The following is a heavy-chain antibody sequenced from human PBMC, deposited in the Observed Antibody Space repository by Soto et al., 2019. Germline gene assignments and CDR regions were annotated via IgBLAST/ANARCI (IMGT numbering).Heavy chain of an antibody. V-gene: IGHV5-51*01. CDR3: ARPLGPGAFEI. Sequence: PGESLKISCQGSGYDFSKRWIGWVRQKPGKGLEWMGNIYPGDSEPTNSPSFQGHVTIPADKYISTAYLQWSSLKASDTAMYYCARPLGPGAFEIWGQGTMVTVSS. CDR1: GYDFSKRW. CDR2: IYPGDSEP. J-gene: IGHJ3*02.